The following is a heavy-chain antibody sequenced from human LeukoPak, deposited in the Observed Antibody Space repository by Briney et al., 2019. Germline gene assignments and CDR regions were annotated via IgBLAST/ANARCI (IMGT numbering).Heavy chain of an antibody. CDR3: ARVSYYYGSGSYRPTAVYYFDY. CDR2: ISSIGGST. J-gene: IGHJ4*02. Sequence: GGSLRLSCAASGFTFSSYAMSWVSQAPGKGMEWVSAISSIGGSTYYADSVKGRLTLSRDNSKNTLYLQMNSLRAEDTAVYYCARVSYYYGSGSYRPTAVYYFDYWGQGTLVTVSS. V-gene: IGHV3-23*01. D-gene: IGHD3-10*01. CDR1: GFTFSSYA.